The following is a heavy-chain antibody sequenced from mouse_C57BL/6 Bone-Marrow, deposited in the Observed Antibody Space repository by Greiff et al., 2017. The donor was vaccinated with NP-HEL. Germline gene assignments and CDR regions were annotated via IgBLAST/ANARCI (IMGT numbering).Heavy chain of an antibody. Sequence: EVKLVESGGGLVKPGGSLKLSCAASGFTFSSYTMSWVRQTPEKRLEWVATISGGGGNTYYPDSVKGRFTISRDNAKNTLYLQMSSLRSEDTALYYCARHKGYYGSSPWFAYWGQGTLVTVSA. J-gene: IGHJ3*01. CDR2: ISGGGGNT. D-gene: IGHD1-1*01. V-gene: IGHV5-9*01. CDR1: GFTFSSYT. CDR3: ARHKGYYGSSPWFAY.